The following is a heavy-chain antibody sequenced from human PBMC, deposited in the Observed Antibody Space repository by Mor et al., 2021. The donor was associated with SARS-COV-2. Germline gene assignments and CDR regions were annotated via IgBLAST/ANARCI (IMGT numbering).Heavy chain of an antibody. J-gene: IGHJ4*01. CDR2: FDPEDGET. D-gene: IGHD3-10*01. V-gene: IGHV1-24*01. Sequence: RQAPGKGRDWMGGFDPEDGETIYAQKFQGRVTMTEDTSTDTAYMELSSLRSEDTAVYYCATSRGLLWFGELLNPFGYW. CDR3: ATSRGLLWFGELLNPFGY.